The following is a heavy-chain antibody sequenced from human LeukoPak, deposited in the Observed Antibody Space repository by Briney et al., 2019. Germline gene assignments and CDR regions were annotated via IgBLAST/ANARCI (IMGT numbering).Heavy chain of an antibody. CDR3: AKDNSATGTLDY. J-gene: IGHJ4*02. CDR2: IWYDGSNK. D-gene: IGHD2/OR15-2a*01. CDR1: GFTFSSYG. Sequence: GGSLRLSCAASGFTFSSYGMHWVRQAPGKGLEWVAVIWYDGSNKYYADSVKGRFTISRDNSKNTLYLQMSSLRAEDTAVYYCAKDNSATGTLDYWGQGTLVTVSS. V-gene: IGHV3-33*06.